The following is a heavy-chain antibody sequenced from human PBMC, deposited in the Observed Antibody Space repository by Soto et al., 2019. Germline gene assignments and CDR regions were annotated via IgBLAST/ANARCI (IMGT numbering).Heavy chain of an antibody. Sequence: GGSLRLSCAASGFTFSSYGMHWVRQAPGKGLEWVAVIWYDGSNKYYADSVKGRFTISRDNSKNTLYLQMNSLRAEDTAVYYCARDLKAERIFGAFDIWGQGTMVTVSS. D-gene: IGHD3-10*01. V-gene: IGHV3-33*01. J-gene: IGHJ3*02. CDR1: GFTFSSYG. CDR2: IWYDGSNK. CDR3: ARDLKAERIFGAFDI.